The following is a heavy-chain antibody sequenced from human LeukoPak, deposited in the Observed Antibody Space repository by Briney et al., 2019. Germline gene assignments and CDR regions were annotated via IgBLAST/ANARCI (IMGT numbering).Heavy chain of an antibody. Sequence: GGSLRLSYAASGFTFSSYWMHWVRQAPGKGLVWVSRINSDGSSTSYADSVKGRFTISRDNAKNTLYLQMNSLRAEDTAVYYCARGLRGSGSYPNADYWGQGTLVTVSS. CDR2: INSDGSST. CDR3: ARGLRGSGSYPNADY. V-gene: IGHV3-74*01. CDR1: GFTFSSYW. J-gene: IGHJ4*02. D-gene: IGHD3-10*01.